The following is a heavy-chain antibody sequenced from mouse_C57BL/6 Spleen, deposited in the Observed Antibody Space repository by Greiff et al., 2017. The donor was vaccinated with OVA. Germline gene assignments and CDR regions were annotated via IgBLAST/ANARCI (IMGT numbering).Heavy chain of an antibody. Sequence: EVQLVESGGGLVKPGGSLKLSCAASGFTFSSYAMSWVRQTPEKRLEWVATISDGGSYTYYPDNVKGRFTISRDNAKNNLYLQMSHLKSEDTAMYYCAREDLTGTSYYFDYWGQGTTLTVSS. CDR1: GFTFSSYA. D-gene: IGHD4-1*01. CDR3: AREDLTGTSYYFDY. J-gene: IGHJ2*01. CDR2: ISDGGSYT. V-gene: IGHV5-4*01.